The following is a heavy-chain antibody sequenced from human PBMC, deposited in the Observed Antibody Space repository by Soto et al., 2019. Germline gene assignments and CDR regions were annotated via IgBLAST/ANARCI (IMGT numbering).Heavy chain of an antibody. CDR1: GFTFSSYG. J-gene: IGHJ6*02. Sequence: GGSLRLSCAASGFTFSSYGMHWVSQAPGKGLEWVAVISYDGSNKYYADSVKGRFTISRDNSKNTLYLQMNSLRAEVTAVYYCAKDLDIVVVGGLDVWGQGTTVTV. D-gene: IGHD2-15*01. CDR2: ISYDGSNK. V-gene: IGHV3-30*18. CDR3: AKDLDIVVVGGLDV.